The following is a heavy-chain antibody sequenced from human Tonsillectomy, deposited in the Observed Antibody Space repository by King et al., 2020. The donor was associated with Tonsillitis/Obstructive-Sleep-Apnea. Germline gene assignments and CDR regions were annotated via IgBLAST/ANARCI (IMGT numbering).Heavy chain of an antibody. CDR3: AREAGTYPYYYYYMDV. D-gene: IGHD6-19*01. CDR1: GFTVSSNY. Sequence: VQLVESGGGLIQPGGSLRLSCAASGFTVSSNYMIWVRQAPGKGLEVGLYIYSGGSTYYGVSGKGPLTISIDTSKNTLYLQMNSLRAEDSAVYYCAREAGTYPYYYYYMDVWGKGTTVTVSS. J-gene: IGHJ6*03. CDR2: IYSGGST. V-gene: IGHV3-53*01.